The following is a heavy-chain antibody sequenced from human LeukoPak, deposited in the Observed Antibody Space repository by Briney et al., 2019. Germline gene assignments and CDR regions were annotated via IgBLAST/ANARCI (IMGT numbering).Heavy chain of an antibody. Sequence: SETLSLTCAVYGGSFSGYYWSWLRQPPGKGLQWIGEINHSGSTNYNPSLTSRVTISVDTSKSQFSLKLSSVTAAVTAVYYCARAGYVWGSWGVGWGQGTLVTVSS. D-gene: IGHD3-16*01. CDR1: GGSFSGYY. CDR3: ARAGYVWGSWGVG. V-gene: IGHV4-34*01. CDR2: INHSGST. J-gene: IGHJ4*02.